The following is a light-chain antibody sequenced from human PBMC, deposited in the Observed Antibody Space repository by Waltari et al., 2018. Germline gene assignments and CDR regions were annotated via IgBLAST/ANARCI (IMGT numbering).Light chain of an antibody. CDR1: QDISHY. Sequence: DIQMTQSPSSLSASVGDRVTITCQPSQDISHYLNWYQQKPGKPPKLLIRDASNLEAGVPSRFSGSQSGTQFTFTISSLQPEDIATYYCQRYDNLPIFAFGPGTKVNI. CDR2: DAS. V-gene: IGKV1-33*01. J-gene: IGKJ3*01. CDR3: QRYDNLPIFA.